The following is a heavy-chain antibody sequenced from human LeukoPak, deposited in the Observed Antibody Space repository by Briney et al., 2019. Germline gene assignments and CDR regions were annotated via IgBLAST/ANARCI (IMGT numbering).Heavy chain of an antibody. CDR3: VRLLRYFDY. CDR2: IYWDVDK. D-gene: IGHD3-9*01. J-gene: IGHJ4*02. Sequence: SGPTLVKPTQTLTLTCTFSGFSLSTSGVGVGWIRQPPGKALEWLALIYWDVDKRYSPSLKSRLTITKDTSKNQVVLTMTNMDPVDTATYYCVRLLRYFDYWGQGTLVTVSS. CDR1: GFSLSTSGVG. V-gene: IGHV2-5*02.